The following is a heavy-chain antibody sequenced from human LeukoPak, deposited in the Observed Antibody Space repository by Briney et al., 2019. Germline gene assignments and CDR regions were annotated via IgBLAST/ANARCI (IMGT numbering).Heavy chain of an antibody. J-gene: IGHJ6*02. D-gene: IGHD7-27*01. CDR3: AREGKTGDLGYYYYGMDV. Sequence: GGSLRLSCAAPGFTSSSYSMNWVRQAPGKGLEWVSSISSSSSYIYYADSVKGRFTISRDNAKNSLYLQMNSLRAEDTAVYYCAREGKTGDLGYYYYGMDVWGQGTTVTVSS. CDR2: ISSSSSYI. V-gene: IGHV3-21*01. CDR1: GFTSSSYS.